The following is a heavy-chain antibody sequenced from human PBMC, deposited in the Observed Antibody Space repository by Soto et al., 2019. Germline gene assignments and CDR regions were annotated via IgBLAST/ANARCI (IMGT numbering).Heavy chain of an antibody. CDR3: ARGARGGFDL. J-gene: IGHJ3*01. CDR1: GFTFDYYW. V-gene: IGHV3-74*01. D-gene: IGHD3-10*01. CDR2: IHSDGTTT. Sequence: EVQLVESGGGLVQPGESLRLSCAASGFTFDYYWMHWVRQAPGKGLVWVSRIHSDGTTTTYADSVKGRFTISRDNARNTVSLQMSSLRVEDTAVYYCARGARGGFDLWGHGTVVTVSS.